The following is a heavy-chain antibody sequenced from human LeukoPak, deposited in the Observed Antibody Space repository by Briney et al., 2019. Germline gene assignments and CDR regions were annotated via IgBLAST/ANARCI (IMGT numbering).Heavy chain of an antibody. J-gene: IGHJ4*02. Sequence: PGRSLRLSCAVSGYTFRTYGIQCVRQAPGKGLEWLAVIWYDGSNIYYADSVKGRFAISRDNSRNTLYLLLNSLRAEDTAVYYCARSRYNCDISSYSARDYWGQGTLATVSS. CDR3: ARSRYNCDISSYSARDY. CDR2: IWYDGSNI. D-gene: IGHD3-22*01. V-gene: IGHV3-33*01. CDR1: GYTFRTYG.